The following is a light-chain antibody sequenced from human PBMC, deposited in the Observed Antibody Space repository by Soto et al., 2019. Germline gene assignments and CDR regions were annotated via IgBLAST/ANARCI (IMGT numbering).Light chain of an antibody. CDR1: SSDVGGYDY. CDR3: SSFTSDITYV. V-gene: IGLV2-14*01. Sequence: QSVLTQPASVSGSPGQSITISCTGTSSDVGGYDYVSWYQLHPGKAPKLMVFEVSNRPSGVSNRFSGSKSGNTASLTISGLQAEDEADYYCSSFTSDITYVFGTGTQLTVL. J-gene: IGLJ1*01. CDR2: EVS.